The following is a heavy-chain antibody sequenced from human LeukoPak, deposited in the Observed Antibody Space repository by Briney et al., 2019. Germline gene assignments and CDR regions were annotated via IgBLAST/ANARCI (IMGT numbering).Heavy chain of an antibody. J-gene: IGHJ5*02. Sequence: GGSLRLSCDASGFTVANKYMSWVRQAPGKGLEWVSVIYSDGRTYYGDSVKGRFTISRDNSNNMVYLQMNFLRAEDAAVYYCARLSVLLDVINSGFFDPWGQGTLVTVSS. CDR3: ARLSVLLDVINSGFFDP. CDR2: IYSDGRT. D-gene: IGHD2-21*01. V-gene: IGHV3-66*04. CDR1: GFTVANKY.